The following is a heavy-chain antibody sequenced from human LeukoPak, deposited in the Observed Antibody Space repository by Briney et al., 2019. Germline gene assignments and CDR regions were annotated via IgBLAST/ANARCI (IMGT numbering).Heavy chain of an antibody. V-gene: IGHV3-30*04. CDR1: GFTFSSYA. D-gene: IGHD6-19*01. Sequence: GGSLRLSCAASGFTFSSYAMHWVRQAPGKGLEWVAVIPYDGSNKYYADSVKGRFTISRDNSKNTLYLQMNSLRAEDTAVYYCARWTDSSGWFYYYYGMDVWGQGTTVTVSS. CDR3: ARWTDSSGWFYYYYGMDV. CDR2: IPYDGSNK. J-gene: IGHJ6*02.